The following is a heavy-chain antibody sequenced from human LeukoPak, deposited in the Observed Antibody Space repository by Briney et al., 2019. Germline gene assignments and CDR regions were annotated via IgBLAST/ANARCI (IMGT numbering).Heavy chain of an antibody. D-gene: IGHD5-24*01. Sequence: GGSLRLSCAASGFTFSSYSMNWVRQAPGKGLEWVSSISSSSSYIYYADSVKGRFTISRDNAKNSLYLQMNSLRAEDTAVYYCARAVEMATIGNYYYYMDVWGKGTTVTVSS. J-gene: IGHJ6*03. V-gene: IGHV3-21*01. CDR3: ARAVEMATIGNYYYYMDV. CDR2: ISSSSSYI. CDR1: GFTFSSYS.